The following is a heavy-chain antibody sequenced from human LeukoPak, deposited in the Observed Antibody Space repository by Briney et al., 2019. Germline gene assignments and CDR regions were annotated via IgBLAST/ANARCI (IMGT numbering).Heavy chain of an antibody. CDR2: ISNSGTTI. J-gene: IGHJ4*02. CDR1: GVTFSSYE. Sequence: GGSLRLSCAASGVTFSSYEMKWVRQAPGKGLEWVSYISNSGTTIYYADSVKGRFTITRDNAKNLLYLQMNSLRAEDTAVHYCAGAYYYGSGRPYYFDYWGQGTLVTVSS. D-gene: IGHD3-10*01. CDR3: AGAYYYGSGRPYYFDY. V-gene: IGHV3-48*03.